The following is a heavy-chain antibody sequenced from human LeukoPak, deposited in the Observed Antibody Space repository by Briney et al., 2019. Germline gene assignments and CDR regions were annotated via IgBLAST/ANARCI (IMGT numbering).Heavy chain of an antibody. J-gene: IGHJ4*02. CDR3: AREDCSSTNCYFDY. CDR2: ICHSGST. Sequence: SETLSLTCTVSGGSISSGGYYWSWIRQPPGKGLEWIGYICHSGSTYYTPSLKSRVIISIDRSKNQFSLRLSSVTAADTAVYYCAREDCSSTNCYFDYWGQGTLVPVSS. D-gene: IGHD2-2*01. V-gene: IGHV4-30-2*01. CDR1: GGSISSGGYY.